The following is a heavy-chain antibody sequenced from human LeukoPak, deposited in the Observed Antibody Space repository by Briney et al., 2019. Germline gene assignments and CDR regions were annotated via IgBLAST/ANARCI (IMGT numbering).Heavy chain of an antibody. D-gene: IGHD1-1*01. J-gene: IGHJ5*02. CDR1: GGSISSYH. CDR3: ARGTTGRYNWFDP. V-gene: IGHV4-59*01. Sequence: SETLSLTCTVSGGSISSYHWSWIRQPPGKGLESIGYIYSSGSTHYNPSLKSRVTISVDTSKNQFSLKLGSVTAADTAVYYCARGTTGRYNWFDPWGQGTLVTVSS. CDR2: IYSSGST.